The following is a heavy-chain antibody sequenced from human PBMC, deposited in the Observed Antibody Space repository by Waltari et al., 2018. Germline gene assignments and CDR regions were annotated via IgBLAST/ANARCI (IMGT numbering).Heavy chain of an antibody. V-gene: IGHV3-73*01. D-gene: IGHD6-13*01. Sequence: EVQVVESGGGLVQPGGSLKLSGATYGFTCSGSTIHWVRQTSGKGLEWIGRIRSKPNNYATRYTASVEGRFTISRDDSENTAYLQMSSLMTEDTAVYYCTGGAVTGTDFWGQGTLVTVSS. CDR1: GFTCSGST. J-gene: IGHJ4*02. CDR3: TGGAVTGTDF. CDR2: IRSKPNNYAT.